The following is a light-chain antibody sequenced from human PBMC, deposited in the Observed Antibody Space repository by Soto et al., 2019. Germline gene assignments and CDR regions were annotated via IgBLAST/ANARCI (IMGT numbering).Light chain of an antibody. CDR3: QQYGSSPRT. CDR1: QSVSSSY. J-gene: IGKJ1*01. V-gene: IGKV3-20*01. Sequence: EIVMTQSPATLSVSPGERATLSCRASQSVSSSYLAWYQQKPGRAPRLLIYGASSRATGIPERFSGSGSGTDFTLTISRLEPEDFAVYYCQQYGSSPRTFGQGTKVDIK. CDR2: GAS.